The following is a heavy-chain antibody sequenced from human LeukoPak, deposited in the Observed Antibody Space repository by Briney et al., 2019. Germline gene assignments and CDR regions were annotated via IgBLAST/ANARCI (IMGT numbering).Heavy chain of an antibody. D-gene: IGHD4-23*01. V-gene: IGHV4-39*01. Sequence: PSETLSLTCSVSGGSIGTSSYYWGWIRQPPGKGLEWLGTIYYGGNINYNLSLKSRLTISADTSNNQLSLKLSSVTAADTAVYYCASAEANYGGSVFDCWGQGTLVTVSS. J-gene: IGHJ4*02. CDR1: GGSIGTSSYY. CDR2: IYYGGNI. CDR3: ASAEANYGGSVFDC.